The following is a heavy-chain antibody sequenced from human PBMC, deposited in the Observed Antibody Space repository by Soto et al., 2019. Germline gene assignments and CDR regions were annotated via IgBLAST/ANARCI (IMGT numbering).Heavy chain of an antibody. Sequence: EVQLVESGGGLVQPGGSLRLSCAASGFSFSNHWMFWVRQLPGRGLKYVARINSDGSITNYADSVRGRFTISRDNTKNTLYLQMNSLRDEDTAVYSCAGGGTGWPIWGQGTLVTVSS. CDR1: GFSFSNHW. CDR2: INSDGSIT. CDR3: AGGGTGWPI. V-gene: IGHV3-74*01. J-gene: IGHJ4*02. D-gene: IGHD6-19*01.